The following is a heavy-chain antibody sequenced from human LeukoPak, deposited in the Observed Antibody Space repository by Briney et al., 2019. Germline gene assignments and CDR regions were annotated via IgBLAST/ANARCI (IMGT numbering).Heavy chain of an antibody. V-gene: IGHV3-11*04. CDR1: GFTFSDHY. D-gene: IGHD3-10*01. J-gene: IGHJ4*02. Sequence: AGGSLRLSCAASGFTFSDHYMDWVRQAPGKGLEWVSYISSSGSTTYYADSVKGRFTISRDNAKNSLYLQMNSLRAEDTAVYYCARDPIGRSYYGSGSYYQVDHWGQGTLVTVSS. CDR3: ARDPIGRSYYGSGSYYQVDH. CDR2: ISSSGSTT.